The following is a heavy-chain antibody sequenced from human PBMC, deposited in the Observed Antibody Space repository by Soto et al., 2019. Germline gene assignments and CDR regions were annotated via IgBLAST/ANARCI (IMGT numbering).Heavy chain of an antibody. Sequence: PSQTLSLTCVISGDSVSSNSAAWNWIRQSPSRGLEWLGRTYYRSKWYNDYAVSVKSRITINPDTSKNQFSLQLNSVTPEDTAVYYCARDTPTGTTGTYYYYGMDVWGQGTTVTVSS. D-gene: IGHD1-1*01. CDR2: TYYRSKWYN. CDR3: ARDTPTGTTGTYYYYGMDV. V-gene: IGHV6-1*01. CDR1: GDSVSSNSAA. J-gene: IGHJ6*02.